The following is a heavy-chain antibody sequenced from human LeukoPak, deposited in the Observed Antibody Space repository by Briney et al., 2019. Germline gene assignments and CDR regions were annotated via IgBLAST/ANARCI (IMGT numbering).Heavy chain of an antibody. D-gene: IGHD2/OR15-2a*01. CDR3: AREVIEDWFDP. CDR2: IYYSGST. V-gene: IGHV4-31*03. Sequence: SETLSLTCTVSGGSISSGAYYWNWIRQHPGKGLEWIGYIYYSGSTYYNPPLKSRVTMSVDTSKNQFSLKLSSMTAADTAVYYCAREVIEDWFDPWGQGTLVTVSS. J-gene: IGHJ5*02. CDR1: GGSISSGAYY.